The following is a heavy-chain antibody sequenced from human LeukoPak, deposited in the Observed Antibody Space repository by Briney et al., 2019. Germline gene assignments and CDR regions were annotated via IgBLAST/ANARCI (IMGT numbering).Heavy chain of an antibody. Sequence: XSYSMTWVRQAPGKGLEWVSSISSSSSYIYYADSVKGRFTISRDNAKNSLYLQMNSLRAEDTAVYYCARDRVVRGVIIRFDYWGQGTLVTVSS. V-gene: IGHV3-21*01. CDR2: ISSSSSYI. CDR1: XSYS. CDR3: ARDRVVRGVIIRFDY. D-gene: IGHD3-10*01. J-gene: IGHJ4*02.